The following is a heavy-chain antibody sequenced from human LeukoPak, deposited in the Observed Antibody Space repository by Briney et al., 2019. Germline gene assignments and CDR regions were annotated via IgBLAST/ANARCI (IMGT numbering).Heavy chain of an antibody. D-gene: IGHD2-2*01. J-gene: IGHJ4*02. V-gene: IGHV3-7*01. CDR3: ARVLPVASRDY. CDR1: GFTFSTYW. CDR2: IKQDGSDK. Sequence: GGSLRLSCAASGFTFSTYWMSWVRQAPGKGLEWVANIKQDGSDKFYVDSVKGRFTISRDNAKNSMYLQMNSLRAEDTAVYYCARVLPVASRDYWGQGTLVTVTS.